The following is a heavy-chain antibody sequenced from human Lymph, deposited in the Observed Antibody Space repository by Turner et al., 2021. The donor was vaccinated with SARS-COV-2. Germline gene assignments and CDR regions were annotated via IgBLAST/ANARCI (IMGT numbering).Heavy chain of an antibody. CDR2: ISSRGSYI. V-gene: IGHV3-21*01. Sequence: EVQLVESGGGLVKPGGSLRLSCAASGFTFCSYSMNWVRQAPGKGLEWVSSISSRGSYIYDADSVKGRFTISRDNAKNSLYLQMNSLRADDTAVYYCAREKLGELFDYWGQGTLVTVSS. CDR3: AREKLGELFDY. CDR1: GFTFCSYS. D-gene: IGHD3-10*01. J-gene: IGHJ4*02.